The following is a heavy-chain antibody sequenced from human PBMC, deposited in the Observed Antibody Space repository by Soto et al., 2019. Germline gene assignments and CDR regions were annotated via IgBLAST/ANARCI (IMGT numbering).Heavy chain of an antibody. CDR1: GGSLSSYY. D-gene: IGHD3-22*01. Sequence: PSETLSLTCTVSGGSLSSYYWTWIRQSPGKGLEWIGYVYFSGSTNYNPSLKSRVTISVDTSKNQFSLKLSSVTAADTAVYYCARKDYYDSNRRAFDIWGQGTMVTVSS. V-gene: IGHV4-59*01. CDR3: ARKDYYDSNRRAFDI. CDR2: VYFSGST. J-gene: IGHJ3*02.